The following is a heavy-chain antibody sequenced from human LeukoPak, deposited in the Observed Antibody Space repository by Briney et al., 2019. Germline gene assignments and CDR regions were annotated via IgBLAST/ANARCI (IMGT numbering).Heavy chain of an antibody. D-gene: IGHD5-12*01. CDR2: ISYDGSNK. J-gene: IGHJ4*02. CDR1: GLTFSSYG. V-gene: IGHV3-30*18. CDR3: AKDFGGYDSARFDY. Sequence: GGSLRLSCAASGLTFSSYGMHWVRQAPGKGLEWVAVISYDGSNKYYADSVKGRFTISRDNSKNTLYLQMNSLRAEDTAVYYCAKDFGGYDSARFDYWGQGTLVTVSS.